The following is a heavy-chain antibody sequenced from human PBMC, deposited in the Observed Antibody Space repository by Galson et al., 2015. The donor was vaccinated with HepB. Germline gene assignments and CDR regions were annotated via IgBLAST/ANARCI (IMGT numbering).Heavy chain of an antibody. J-gene: IGHJ4*02. CDR2: IRSKAYGGTT. D-gene: IGHD3-22*01. V-gene: IGHV3-49*04. Sequence: SLRLSCAASGFTFGDYAMSWVRQAPGKGLEWVGFIRSKAYGGTTEYAASVKGRFTISRDDSKSIAYLQMNSLKTEDTAVYYCTRDRAYYYDSSGNTVDYWGQGTLVTVSS. CDR3: TRDRAYYYDSSGNTVDY. CDR1: GFTFGDYA.